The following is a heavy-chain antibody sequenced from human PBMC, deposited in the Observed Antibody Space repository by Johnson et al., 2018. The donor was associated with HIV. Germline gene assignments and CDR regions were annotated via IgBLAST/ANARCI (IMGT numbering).Heavy chain of an antibody. J-gene: IGHJ3*02. CDR1: GFTFSSYG. CDR3: ARIAARGAFDI. CDR2: ISYDGSNK. V-gene: IGHV3-33*05. Sequence: VQLVESGGGVVQPGRSLRLSCAASGFTFSSYGMHWVRHAPGKGLEWVAVISYDGSNKYYADSVKGRFTISRDNSKNTLYLQMNSLRAGDTAVYYCARIAARGAFDIWGQGTMVTVSS. D-gene: IGHD6-13*01.